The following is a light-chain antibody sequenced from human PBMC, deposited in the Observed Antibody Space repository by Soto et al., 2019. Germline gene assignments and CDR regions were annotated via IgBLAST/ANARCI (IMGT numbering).Light chain of an antibody. Sequence: EIVMTQSPASLPVSPGERATLSCRASQSVSSNLAWYQQKPGQAPRLLIYDASNRATGIPARFSGSGSGTDFTLTISSLEPEDFAVYYCQQRSNWPPWTFGQGTKV. CDR2: DAS. V-gene: IGKV3-11*01. J-gene: IGKJ1*01. CDR3: QQRSNWPPWT. CDR1: QSVSSN.